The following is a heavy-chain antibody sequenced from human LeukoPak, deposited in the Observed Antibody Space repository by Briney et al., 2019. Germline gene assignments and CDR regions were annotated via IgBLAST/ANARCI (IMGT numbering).Heavy chain of an antibody. J-gene: IGHJ3*02. CDR1: GFTFTSHA. V-gene: IGHV3-23*01. CDR2: EGSAGGT. D-gene: IGHD3/OR15-3a*01. Sequence: GGSLRLSCAASGFTFTSHAVSWVRQAPGKGLEWVSAEGSAGGTYYADSVRGRFTISRDNYENTLSLQMNSLRVEDTAVYYCASRTWTGAGYYAFDIWGQGTMVTVSS. CDR3: ASRTWTGAGYYAFDI.